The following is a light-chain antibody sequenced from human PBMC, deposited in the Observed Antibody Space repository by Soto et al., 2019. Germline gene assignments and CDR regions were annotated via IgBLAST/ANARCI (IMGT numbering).Light chain of an antibody. V-gene: IGKV1-12*01. CDR3: QQANSFPIT. CDR2: AAS. J-gene: IGKJ5*01. Sequence: DIPMTQSPSSVSASVGDRVTVTCRASQGISSWLAWYQKKPGKAPKLLIFAASSLQSGVPSRFSGSGSGTDFTLTISSLQPEDCAIYFCQQANSFPITFGQGTRLEIK. CDR1: QGISSW.